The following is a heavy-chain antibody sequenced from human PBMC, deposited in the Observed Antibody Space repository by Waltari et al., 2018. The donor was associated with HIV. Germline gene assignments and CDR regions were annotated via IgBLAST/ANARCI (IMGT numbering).Heavy chain of an antibody. CDR1: GFTFRSYA. D-gene: IGHD6-19*01. J-gene: IGHJ4*02. CDR2: ISYHGDDK. V-gene: IGHV3-30*18. CDR3: AKGASGWSPGY. Sequence: QVHLVESGGGVVQPGRSLRLSCAASGFTFRSYAVHWVRQAPGKGLEWVAGISYHGDDKYYADSVKGRFTISRDNSKNTLYLQMNSLRAEDTAVYYCAKGASGWSPGYWGQGTLVTVSS.